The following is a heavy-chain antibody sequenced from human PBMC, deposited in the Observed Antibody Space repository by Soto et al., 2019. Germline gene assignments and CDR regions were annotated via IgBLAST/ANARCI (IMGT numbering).Heavy chain of an antibody. CDR3: ARDQADCSGGSCYSFLDNWFDP. CDR1: GYTFTSYG. D-gene: IGHD2-15*01. Sequence: QVQLVQSGAEVKKPGASVKVSCKASGYTFTSYGISWVRQAPGQGLEWMGWISAYNGNTNYAQKLQGRVTMTTDTSTSTAYIELRSLRSDDTAVYYCARDQADCSGGSCYSFLDNWFDPWGQGTLVTVSS. V-gene: IGHV1-18*01. J-gene: IGHJ5*02. CDR2: ISAYNGNT.